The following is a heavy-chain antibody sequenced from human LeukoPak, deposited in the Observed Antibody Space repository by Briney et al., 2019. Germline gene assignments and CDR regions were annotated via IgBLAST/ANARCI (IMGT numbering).Heavy chain of an antibody. V-gene: IGHV3-23*01. CDR1: GFTFSSYA. CDR2: ISGRGDST. Sequence: PGGSLRLSCAASGFTFSSYAMSWVRQAPGKGLEWVSAISGRGDSTYYADSVKGRFTISRDNSKNTLYLQMNNLRVEDAAVYYCARPHCGGGSCYLDYWGQGTLVTVSS. CDR3: ARPHCGGGSCYLDY. D-gene: IGHD2-15*01. J-gene: IGHJ4*02.